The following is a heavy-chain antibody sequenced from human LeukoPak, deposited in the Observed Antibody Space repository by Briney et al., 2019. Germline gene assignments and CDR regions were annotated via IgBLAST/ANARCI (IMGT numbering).Heavy chain of an antibody. Sequence: GESLKISCKGSGYSFTSYWISWVRQMPGKGLEWMGRIDPSDSYTNYSPSFQGHVTISADKSISTAYLQWSSLKASDTAMYYCARLISSGFLLGGDWFDPWGQGTLVTVSS. D-gene: IGHD6-25*01. V-gene: IGHV5-10-1*01. CDR1: GYSFTSYW. CDR3: ARLISSGFLLGGDWFDP. J-gene: IGHJ5*02. CDR2: IDPSDSYT.